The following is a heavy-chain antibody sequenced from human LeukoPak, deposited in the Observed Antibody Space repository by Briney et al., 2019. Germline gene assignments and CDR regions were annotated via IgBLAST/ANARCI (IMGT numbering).Heavy chain of an antibody. Sequence: ASVKVSCKASRYTFTSYDINWVRQAAGQGLEWMGWMNPNSGNTGYAQKFQGRVTMNRNTSISTAYMELSSLRSEDTAVYYCARGLIETQGLVIKSVLLWFGELSPWGQGTLVTVSS. CDR3: ARGLIETQGLVIKSVLLWFGELSP. CDR1: RYTFTSYD. J-gene: IGHJ5*02. V-gene: IGHV1-8*01. D-gene: IGHD3-10*01. CDR2: MNPNSGNT.